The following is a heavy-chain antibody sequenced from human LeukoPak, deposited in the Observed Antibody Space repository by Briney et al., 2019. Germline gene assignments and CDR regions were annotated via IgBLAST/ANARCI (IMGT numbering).Heavy chain of an antibody. J-gene: IGHJ6*03. Sequence: GGSLRLSCAASGFTFDDYGMSWVRQAPGKGLEWVSGINWNGGSTGYADSVKGRFTISRDNAKNSLYLQMNSLRAEDTALYSWARRPKVVCPAPHYYNTYMDVWGKGTRSPSP. CDR2: INWNGGST. V-gene: IGHV3-20*04. CDR3: ARRPKVVCPAPHYYNTYMDV. CDR1: GFTFDDYG. D-gene: IGHD3-16*01.